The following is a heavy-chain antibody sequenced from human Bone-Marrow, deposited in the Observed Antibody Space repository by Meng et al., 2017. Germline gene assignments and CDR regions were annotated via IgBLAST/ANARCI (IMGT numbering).Heavy chain of an antibody. CDR1: GYTFTGYY. Sequence: QVQLVQSGAEGKKPGASVKVSCKASGYTFTGYYMHWVRQAPGQGLEWMGRINPNSGGTNYAQKFQGRVTMTRDTSISTAYMELSRLRSDDTAVYYCARVPGYSSGWYYFDYWGQGTLVTVSS. D-gene: IGHD6-19*01. CDR3: ARVPGYSSGWYYFDY. J-gene: IGHJ4*02. CDR2: INPNSGGT. V-gene: IGHV1-2*06.